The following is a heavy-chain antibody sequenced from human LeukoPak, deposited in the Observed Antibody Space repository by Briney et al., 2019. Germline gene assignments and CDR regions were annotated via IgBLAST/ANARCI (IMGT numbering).Heavy chain of an antibody. V-gene: IGHV4-34*01. CDR2: INHSGST. J-gene: IGHJ6*03. CDR3: ARVGQLLPPQAYYYYYYMDV. CDR1: GGSFSGYY. Sequence: SETLSLTCAVYGGSFSGYYWSWIRQPPGKGLEWIGEINHSGSTNYNPSLKSRVTISVDTSKNQFSLKLSSVTAADTAVYYCARVGQLLPPQAYYYYYYMDVWGKGTTVTVSS. D-gene: IGHD2-2*01.